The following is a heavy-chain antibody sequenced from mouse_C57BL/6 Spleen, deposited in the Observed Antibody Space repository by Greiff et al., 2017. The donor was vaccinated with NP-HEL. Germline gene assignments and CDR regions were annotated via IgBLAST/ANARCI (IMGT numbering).Heavy chain of an antibody. J-gene: IGHJ2*01. V-gene: IGHV1-64*01. CDR3: ARKLITTVVDC. D-gene: IGHD1-1*01. CDR2: IHPNSGST. Sequence: QVQLQQPGAELVKPGASVKLSCKASGYTFTSYWMHWVKQRPGQGLEWIGMIHPNSGSTNYNEKFKSKATLTVDKSSSTAYMQLSSLTSEDSAVYYCARKLITTVVDCWGQGTTLTVSS. CDR1: GYTFTSYW.